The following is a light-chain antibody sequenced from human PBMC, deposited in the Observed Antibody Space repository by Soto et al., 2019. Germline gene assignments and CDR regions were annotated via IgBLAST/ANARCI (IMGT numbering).Light chain of an antibody. CDR3: QQYNNWSRT. CDR1: ENIGSSY. J-gene: IGKJ1*01. Sequence: EVVLTQSPGILSLSPGERATLSCRASENIGSSYLAWYQQKPGRAPRLLIYGASNRATGIPARFSGSGSGTEFTLTISSLQSEDFGGYYCQQYNNWSRTFGQGTKVDIK. CDR2: GAS. V-gene: IGKV3-15*01.